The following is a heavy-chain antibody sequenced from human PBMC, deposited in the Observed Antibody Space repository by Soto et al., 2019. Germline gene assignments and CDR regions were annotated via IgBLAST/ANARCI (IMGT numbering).Heavy chain of an antibody. CDR2: ISYDGSNK. CDR3: ARTFSSTWLVARY. J-gene: IGHJ4*02. Sequence: QVQLVESGGGVVQPGRSLRLSCAASGFTFSSYALHWVRQASGKGLEWVALISYDGSNKYYADSVKGRFTISRDNSKNTLYLQMNSLRAEDTAVYYCARTFSSTWLVARYWGQGTLVTVSS. V-gene: IGHV3-30-3*01. D-gene: IGHD6-13*01. CDR1: GFTFSSYA.